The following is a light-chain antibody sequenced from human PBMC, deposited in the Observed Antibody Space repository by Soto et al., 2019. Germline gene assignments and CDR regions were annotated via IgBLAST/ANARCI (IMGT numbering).Light chain of an antibody. CDR3: QQYYSYPT. Sequence: DIQMTQSPSSLSASVGDRVTITCRASQSISSYLAWYQQKPGKAPKLLIYAASTLQSGVPSRFSGSGSGTDFTLTISCLQSEDFATYYCQQYYSYPTFGQGTKVEIK. CDR1: QSISSY. CDR2: AAS. J-gene: IGKJ1*01. V-gene: IGKV1-9*01.